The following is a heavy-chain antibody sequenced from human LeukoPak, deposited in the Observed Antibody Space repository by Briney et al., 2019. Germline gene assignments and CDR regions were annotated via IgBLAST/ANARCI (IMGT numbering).Heavy chain of an antibody. D-gene: IGHD2-15*01. Sequence: GGSLRLSCAASGFTFSTYGMHWVRQAPGKGLEWVAVISYDGSSKHYADSVKGRFTISRDNSKNTLYLQMNNLRTEDTAVFYCAKDQWYCSGGSCYGVDYWGQGTLVTVSS. V-gene: IGHV3-30*18. CDR3: AKDQWYCSGGSCYGVDY. CDR2: ISYDGSSK. J-gene: IGHJ4*02. CDR1: GFTFSTYG.